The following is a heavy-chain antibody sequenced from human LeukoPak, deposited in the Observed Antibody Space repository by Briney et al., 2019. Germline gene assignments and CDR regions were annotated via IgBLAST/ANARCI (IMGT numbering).Heavy chain of an antibody. V-gene: IGHV4-34*01. Sequence: SETLSLTCAVYGGSFSGYYWSWIRQPPGKGLEWIGEINHSGSTNYNPSLKSRVTISVDTSKNQFSLKLSSVTAADTAVYYCATTTGTTGWHYWGQGTLVTVSS. CDR1: GGSFSGYY. D-gene: IGHD1-1*01. CDR2: INHSGST. J-gene: IGHJ4*02. CDR3: ATTTGTTGWHY.